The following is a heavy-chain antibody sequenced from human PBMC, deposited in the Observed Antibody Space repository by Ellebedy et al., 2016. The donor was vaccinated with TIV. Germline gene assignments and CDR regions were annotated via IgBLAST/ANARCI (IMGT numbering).Heavy chain of an antibody. Sequence: SETLSLTCAVSGGFISSSSYYWSWIRQPPGSGLEWIGFIHYSGTTTYNPSLNSRVTMSVDTSKNQFSLKLSSVTAADTAVYFCAKYYCPNGVCYHFDYWGRGTLVTVSS. CDR2: IHYSGTT. D-gene: IGHD2-8*01. CDR1: GGFISSSSYY. J-gene: IGHJ4*02. V-gene: IGHV4-61*01. CDR3: AKYYCPNGVCYHFDY.